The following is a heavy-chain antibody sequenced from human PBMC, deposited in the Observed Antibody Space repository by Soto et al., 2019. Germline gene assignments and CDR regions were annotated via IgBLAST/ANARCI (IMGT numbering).Heavy chain of an antibody. Sequence: QVQLQESGPGLVKPSQTLSLTCTVSGGSISSGGYYWSWIRQPPGKGLEWIGYIYYCWSSYYIPSLESRVTISVDTSENQFSLKLSSVTAADTAVYYCAMSSYLVAFDIWGQGTMVTVSS. D-gene: IGHD3-10*01. CDR1: GGSISSGGYY. J-gene: IGHJ3*02. V-gene: IGHV4-31*03. CDR3: AMSSYLVAFDI. CDR2: IYYCWSS.